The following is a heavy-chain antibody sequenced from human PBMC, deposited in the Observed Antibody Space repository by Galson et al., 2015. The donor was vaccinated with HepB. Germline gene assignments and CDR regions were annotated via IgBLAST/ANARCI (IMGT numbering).Heavy chain of an antibody. J-gene: IGHJ6*04. Sequence: SVKVSCKASGYSFSNYGLSWIRQAPGPGLEWLGWFSGHDGSTNYAQRFQGRVTMTADASTGTAYLELRNLRSDDTAVYYCARDSRLELRLNNYFSYGMDVWGKGSAVTVSS. CDR2: FSGHDGST. CDR3: ARDSRLELRLNNYFSYGMDV. CDR1: GYSFSNYG. V-gene: IGHV1-18*01. D-gene: IGHD1-7*01.